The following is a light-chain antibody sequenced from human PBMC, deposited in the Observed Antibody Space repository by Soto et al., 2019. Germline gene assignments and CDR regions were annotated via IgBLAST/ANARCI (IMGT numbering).Light chain of an antibody. CDR2: DVS. CDR1: SSDVGGHNS. CDR3: CSYAGSSTLV. Sequence: QSALTQPASVSGSPGQSITISCTGTSSDVGGHNSVAWYQHNPGKAPKLMIYDVSNRPSGVSSRFSGSKSGNTASLTISGLQAEDEADYYCCSYAGSSTLVFGGGTKVTVL. V-gene: IGLV2-23*02. J-gene: IGLJ3*02.